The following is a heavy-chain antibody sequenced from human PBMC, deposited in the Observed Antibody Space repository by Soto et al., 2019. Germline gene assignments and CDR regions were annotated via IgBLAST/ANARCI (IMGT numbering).Heavy chain of an antibody. CDR3: ARIMTTVTTFYFDY. J-gene: IGHJ4*02. CDR2: ICYSGST. V-gene: IGHV4-28*01. CDR1: GYSISSSNW. D-gene: IGHD4-17*01. Sequence: PSETLSLTCAVSGYSISSSNWWGWIRQPPGKGLEWIGYICYSGSTYYNPSLKSRVTMSVDTSKNQFSLKLSSVTAVDTAVYYCARIMTTVTTFYFDYWGQGTLVTVSS.